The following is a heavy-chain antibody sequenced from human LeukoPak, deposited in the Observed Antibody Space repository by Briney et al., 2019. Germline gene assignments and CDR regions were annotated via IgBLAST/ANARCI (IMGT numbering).Heavy chain of an antibody. CDR1: GYTLTELS. CDR2: FDPEDGET. J-gene: IGHJ4*02. CDR3: ATDRPGGDSSRY. Sequence: VASVKVSCKVPGYTLTELSMHWVRQAPGKGLEWMGGFDPEDGETIYAQKFQGRVTMTEDTSTDTAYMELSSLRSEDTAVYYCATDRPGGDSSRYWGQGTLVTVSS. D-gene: IGHD3-22*01. V-gene: IGHV1-24*01.